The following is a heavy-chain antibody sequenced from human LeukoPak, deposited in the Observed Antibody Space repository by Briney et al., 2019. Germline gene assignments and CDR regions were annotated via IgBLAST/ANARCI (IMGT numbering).Heavy chain of an antibody. D-gene: IGHD2-21*02. J-gene: IGHJ4*02. CDR3: ARAPIYCGGDCYPYYFDY. V-gene: IGHV1-18*01. CDR2: ISAYNGNT. Sequence: GASVKVSCKASGYTFTSYGISWVRQAPGQGLEWMGWISAYNGNTNYAQKLQGRVTMTTDTSTSTAYMELRSLRSDDTAVYYCARAPIYCGGDCYPYYFDYWGQGTLVTVSS. CDR1: GYTFTSYG.